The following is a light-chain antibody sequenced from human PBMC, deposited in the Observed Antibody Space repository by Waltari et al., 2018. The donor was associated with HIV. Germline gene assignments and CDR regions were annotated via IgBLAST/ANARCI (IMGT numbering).Light chain of an antibody. CDR1: SSDVGAYNY. V-gene: IGLV2-11*01. J-gene: IGLJ2*01. Sequence: QSALTQPRSVSGSPGQSVTISCTGTSSDVGAYNYVSWYQQHPGKAPNLMIYDVSKRPSGVPDRFSGSKSGNTASLTISGLQAEDEADYYCCSYAGSYTLRVFGGGTKLTVL. CDR3: CSYAGSYTLRV. CDR2: DVS.